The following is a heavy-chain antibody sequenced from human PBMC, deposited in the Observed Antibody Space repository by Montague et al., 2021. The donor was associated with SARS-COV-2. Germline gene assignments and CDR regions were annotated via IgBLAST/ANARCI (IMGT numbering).Heavy chain of an antibody. V-gene: IGHV3-23*03. Sequence: SLRLSCAASGFTFNHYAMNWVRQAPGKGLEWVSVIASGGRSTFYXXSLKGRFTISRDNSKDTLYLQMYSLRPEDTAIYYCAKDPVPVAGRYFDYWGQGTLVTVSS. J-gene: IGHJ4*02. D-gene: IGHD6-19*01. CDR3: AKDPVPVAGRYFDY. CDR1: GFTFNHYA. CDR2: IASGGRST.